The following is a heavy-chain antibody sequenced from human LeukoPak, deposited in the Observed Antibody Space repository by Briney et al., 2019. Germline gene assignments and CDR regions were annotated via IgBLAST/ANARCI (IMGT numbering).Heavy chain of an antibody. V-gene: IGHV3-23*01. D-gene: IGHD3-22*01. CDR3: ARDRPNYYGSDGHYYRRDGDY. CDR2: ITSRDGTT. CDR1: GFTFSIYA. Sequence: GGSLRLSCAASGFTFSIYAMSWVRQTPGKGLEWVSSITSRDGTTYYADSVKGRFTISRDNSENTLYLQMNSLRAEDSALYYCARDRPNYYGSDGHYYRRDGDYWGQETLVTVSS. J-gene: IGHJ4*02.